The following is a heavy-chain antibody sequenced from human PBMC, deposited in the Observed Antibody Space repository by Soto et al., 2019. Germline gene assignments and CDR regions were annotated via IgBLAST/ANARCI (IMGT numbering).Heavy chain of an antibody. CDR1: GFIFRTHA. CDR3: AKDGETYYDVPFAFDV. V-gene: IGHV3-23*01. Sequence: VQLLESGGGLVQPGGSLRLSCAASGFIFRTHAMSWVRQTPGKGLEWVSVISGSGDTTYYADSVKGRFTISRDNSKDTLSLQMNSLGAEDTALYYCAKDGETYYDVPFAFDVWGQGTVVTVSS. D-gene: IGHD3-10*02. J-gene: IGHJ3*01. CDR2: ISGSGDTT.